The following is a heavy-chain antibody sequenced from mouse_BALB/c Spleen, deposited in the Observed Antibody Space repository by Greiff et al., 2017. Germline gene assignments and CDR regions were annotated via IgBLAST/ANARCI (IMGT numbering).Heavy chain of an antibody. J-gene: IGHJ4*01. D-gene: IGHD1-2*01. V-gene: IGHV1-66*01. CDR3: ARGIHYYGYDYAMDY. Sequence: VQLQQSGPELVKPGASVKISCKASGYSFTSYYIHWVKQRPGQGLEWIGWIFPGSGNTKYNEKFKGKATLTADTSSSTAYMQLSSLTSEDSAVYYCARGIHYYGYDYAMDYWGQGTSVTVSS. CDR2: IFPGSGNT. CDR1: GYSFTSYY.